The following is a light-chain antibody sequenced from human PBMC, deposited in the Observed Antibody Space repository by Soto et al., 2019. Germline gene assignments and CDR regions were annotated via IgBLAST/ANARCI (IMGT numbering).Light chain of an antibody. CDR3: AAWDVSLSGYV. CDR1: SSNIESNY. CDR2: RNS. V-gene: IGLV1-47*01. J-gene: IGLJ1*01. Sequence: QSVLTQPPSASGTPGQKVTISCSGSSSNIESNYVYWYQHLPGTAPKLLMYRNSQRPSGVPDRFSGSKSGTSSSLAISGLRSEDEADYYCAAWDVSLSGYVFGPGTKVTVL.